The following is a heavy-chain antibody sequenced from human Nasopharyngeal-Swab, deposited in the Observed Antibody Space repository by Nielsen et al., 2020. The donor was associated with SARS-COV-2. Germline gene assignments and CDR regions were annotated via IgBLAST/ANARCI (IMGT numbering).Heavy chain of an antibody. J-gene: IGHJ4*02. Sequence: WIRQRPGKGLEWIGYIYYSGSTYYTPSLKSRVTISVDTSKNQFSLKLSSVTAADTAVYYCARGGAARPGFDYWGQGTLVTVSS. CDR2: IYYSGST. D-gene: IGHD6-6*01. CDR3: ARGGAARPGFDY. V-gene: IGHV4-31*02.